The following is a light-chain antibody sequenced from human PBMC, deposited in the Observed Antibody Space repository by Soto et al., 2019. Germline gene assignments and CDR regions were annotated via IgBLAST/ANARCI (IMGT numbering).Light chain of an antibody. CDR1: QSLSRH. V-gene: IGKV3-11*01. CDR2: DAS. Sequence: EIVLTQSPATLSLSPGERATLSCRASQSLSRHLAWYQHKPGQAPRLLIYDASNRATGIPARFSGSGSGTDFTLTISSLEPEDFAVYYCQQRSNWLTFGGGTKVEIK. J-gene: IGKJ4*01. CDR3: QQRSNWLT.